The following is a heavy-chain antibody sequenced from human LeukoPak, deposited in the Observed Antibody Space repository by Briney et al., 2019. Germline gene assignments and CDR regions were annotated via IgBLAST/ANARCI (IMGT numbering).Heavy chain of an antibody. CDR1: GGSFSGYY. CDR2: INHSGST. Sequence: PSETLSLTCAVYGGSFSGYYWSWIRQPPGKGLEWIGEINHSGSTNYNPSLKSRVTISVDTSKNQFSLKLSSVTAADTAVYYCARRSDKIDTSGYYAYSYYYYMDVWGKGTTVTISS. V-gene: IGHV4-34*01. J-gene: IGHJ6*03. D-gene: IGHD3-22*01. CDR3: ARRSDKIDTSGYYAYSYYYYMDV.